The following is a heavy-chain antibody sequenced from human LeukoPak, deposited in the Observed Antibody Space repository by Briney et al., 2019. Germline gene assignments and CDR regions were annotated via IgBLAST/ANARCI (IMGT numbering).Heavy chain of an antibody. CDR1: GFTFSSYE. J-gene: IGHJ4*02. D-gene: IGHD6-13*01. CDR3: AREAAAVDY. Sequence: PRGSPRLSCAASGFTFSSYEMNWVCQAPGKGLEWVSYISSSGTPIYYSDSVKGRFTISRDNAKNSPYLQMNSLRAEDTAVYYCAREAAAVDYWGQRTVVDVSS. CDR2: ISSSGTPI. V-gene: IGHV3-48*03.